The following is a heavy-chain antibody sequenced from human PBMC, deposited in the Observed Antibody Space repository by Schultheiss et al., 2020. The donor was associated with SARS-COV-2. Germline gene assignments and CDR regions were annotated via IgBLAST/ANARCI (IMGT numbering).Heavy chain of an antibody. V-gene: IGHV3-48*03. CDR1: GFTFSSYE. CDR3: ARDEPNIVVVTATQSSFDY. D-gene: IGHD2-21*02. Sequence: GGSLRLSCAASGFTFSSYEMNWVRQAPGKGLEWVSYISSSGSTIYYADSVKGRFTISRDNAKNSLYLQMNSLRDEDTAVYYCARDEPNIVVVTATQSSFDYWGQGTLVTVSS. J-gene: IGHJ4*02. CDR2: ISSSGSTI.